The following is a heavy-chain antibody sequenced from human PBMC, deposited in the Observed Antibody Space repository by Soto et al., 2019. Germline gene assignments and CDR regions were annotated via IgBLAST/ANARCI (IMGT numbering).Heavy chain of an antibody. Sequence: SETLSLTCTVSGVSINSGDYSRTWIRQPPGKGLEWIGYIYHTGTTYYNMSLKSRVTISVDRSKNQFSLKLSSVTAADTAVYYCARGINYYDSSGDSWFDPWGQGTLVTVS. CDR3: ARGINYYDSSGDSWFDP. CDR2: IYHTGTT. V-gene: IGHV4-30-2*01. D-gene: IGHD3-22*01. CDR1: GVSINSGDYS. J-gene: IGHJ5*02.